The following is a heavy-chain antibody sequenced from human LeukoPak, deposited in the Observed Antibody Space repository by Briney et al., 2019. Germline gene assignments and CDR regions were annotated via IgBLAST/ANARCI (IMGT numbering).Heavy chain of an antibody. CDR2: IYYSGST. J-gene: IGHJ6*03. CDR3: ARGFEVPAAISYYYMDV. Sequence: KPSETLSLTCTVSGGSISSSSYYWGWIRQPPGKGLEWIGSIYYSGSTYYNPSLKSRVTISVDTSKNQFSLKLSSVTAADTAVYYCARGFEVPAAISYYYMDVWGKGTTVTVSS. D-gene: IGHD2-2*01. V-gene: IGHV4-39*07. CDR1: GGSISSSSYY.